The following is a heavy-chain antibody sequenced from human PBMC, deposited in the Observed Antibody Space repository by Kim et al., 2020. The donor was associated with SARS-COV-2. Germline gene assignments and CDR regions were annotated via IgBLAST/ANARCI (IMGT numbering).Heavy chain of an antibody. D-gene: IGHD3-10*01. V-gene: IGHV4-34*01. CDR3: ARWRYYYGSGCYGSKNWF. J-gene: IGHJ5*01. Sequence: SETLSLTCAVYGGSFSGYYWSWIRQPPGKGLEWIGEINHSGSTNYNPSLKSRVTISVDTSKNQFSLKLSSVTAADTAVYYCARWRYYYGSGCYGSKNWF. CDR1: GGSFSGYY. CDR2: INHSGST.